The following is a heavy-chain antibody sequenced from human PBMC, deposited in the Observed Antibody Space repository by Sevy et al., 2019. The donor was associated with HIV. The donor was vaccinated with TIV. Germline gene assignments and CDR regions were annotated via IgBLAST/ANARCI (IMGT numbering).Heavy chain of an antibody. D-gene: IGHD5-12*01. CDR1: GGSISSYY. CDR3: ARVVGAWGSGYDFGYYYYGMDV. V-gene: IGHV4-59*01. Sequence: SETLSLTCTVSGGSISSYYWSWIRQPPGKGLEWIGYIYYSGSTNYNPSLKSRVTISVDTSNNQFSLKLSSVAAAGTALYYCARVVGAWGSGYDFGYYYYGMDVWGQGTTVTVSS. J-gene: IGHJ6*02. CDR2: IYYSGST.